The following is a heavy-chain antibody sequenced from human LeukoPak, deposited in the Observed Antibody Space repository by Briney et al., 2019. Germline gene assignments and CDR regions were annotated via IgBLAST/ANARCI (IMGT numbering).Heavy chain of an antibody. D-gene: IGHD2-15*01. Sequence: SETLSLTCTVSGGSISSYYWSWIRQPPGKGLEWIGYIYYSGSTNYNPSLKSRVTISVDTSKNQFSLKLSSVTAADTAVYYCARGVVVVAATSSFDYWGQGTLVTVSS. CDR3: ARGVVVVAATSSFDY. CDR2: IYYSGST. V-gene: IGHV4-59*12. J-gene: IGHJ4*02. CDR1: GGSISSYY.